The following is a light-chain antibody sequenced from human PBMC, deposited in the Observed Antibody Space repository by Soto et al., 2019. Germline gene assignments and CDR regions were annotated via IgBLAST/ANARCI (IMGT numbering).Light chain of an antibody. CDR1: QSVTANY. J-gene: IGKJ2*01. CDR3: QQYGNSPAYN. Sequence: EIVLTQSPGTLSLSPGERAILSCRASQSVTANYLAWYQQKPGQAPRLLIYGASTRATGIPDRFSGSGSGTDFTLTISRLEPEDFAVYYCQQYGNSPAYNFGQGTKLEIK. V-gene: IGKV3-20*01. CDR2: GAS.